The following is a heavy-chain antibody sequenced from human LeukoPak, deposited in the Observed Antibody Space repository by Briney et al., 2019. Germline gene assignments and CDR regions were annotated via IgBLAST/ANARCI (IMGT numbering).Heavy chain of an antibody. Sequence: KSGGSLRLSCAGSGFTLSSAWMTWVRQAPGKGLEWVGLSKCKTDGGTTDYAAPVKGRFTISRDDSKNTLYLQMNSLKTEDTAVYYCAKYCISADCYANWFGPWGQGTLVTVSS. CDR1: GFTLSSAW. D-gene: IGHD2-2*01. CDR3: AKYCISADCYANWFGP. J-gene: IGHJ5*02. CDR2: SKCKTDGGTT. V-gene: IGHV3-15*01.